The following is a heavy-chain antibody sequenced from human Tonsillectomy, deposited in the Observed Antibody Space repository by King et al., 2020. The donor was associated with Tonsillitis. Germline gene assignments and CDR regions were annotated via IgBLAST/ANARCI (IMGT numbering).Heavy chain of an antibody. D-gene: IGHD5-18*01. CDR2: IYPGDADT. CDR3: ASHGIDTAMVTVTYYSGMDV. V-gene: IGHV5-51*01. J-gene: IGHJ6*01. Sequence: VQLVESGAEVKKPGESLKISCKGSGYSFTSYWIGWVRQMPGKGLEWVGIIYPGDADTRYSPSFQGQVTISADKSISTAYLQWSSLKASDTAMYYCASHGIDTAMVTVTYYSGMDVWGEGTQLTVSS. CDR1: GYSFTSYW.